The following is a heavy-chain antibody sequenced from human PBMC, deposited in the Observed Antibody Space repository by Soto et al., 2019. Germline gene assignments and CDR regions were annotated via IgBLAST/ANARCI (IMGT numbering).Heavy chain of an antibody. CDR3: AKDIEYSSSSDYYGMDV. CDR1: GFTFDDYT. V-gene: IGHV3-43*01. Sequence: GGSLRLSCAASGFTFDDYTMHWVRQAPGKGLEWVSLISWDGGSTYYADSVKGRFTISRDNSKNSLYLQMNSLRTEDTALYYCAKDIEYSSSSDYYGMDVWGQGTTVTVSS. J-gene: IGHJ6*02. D-gene: IGHD6-6*01. CDR2: ISWDGGST.